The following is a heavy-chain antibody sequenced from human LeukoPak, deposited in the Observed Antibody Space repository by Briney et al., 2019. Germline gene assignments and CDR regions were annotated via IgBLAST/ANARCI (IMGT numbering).Heavy chain of an antibody. Sequence: PGGSLRLSCAASGFPFSSYWMSWVRQAPGKGLEWVSAISGSGGSTYYADSVKGRFTISRDNSKNTLYLQMNSLRAEDTAVYYCAKDRGKGNTAMVDYWGQGTLVTVSS. V-gene: IGHV3-23*01. J-gene: IGHJ4*02. CDR2: ISGSGGST. D-gene: IGHD5-18*01. CDR3: AKDRGKGNTAMVDY. CDR1: GFPFSSYW.